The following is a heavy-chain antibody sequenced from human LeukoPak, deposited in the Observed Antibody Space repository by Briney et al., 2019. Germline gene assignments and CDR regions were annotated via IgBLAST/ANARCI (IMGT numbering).Heavy chain of an antibody. D-gene: IGHD3-10*01. CDR2: IKPDGSEK. V-gene: IGHV3-7*04. CDR3: ARGGITLDY. J-gene: IGHJ4*02. Sequence: GGSLRLSCAASGFTFSSYWMSWVRQAPGKGLEWVANIKPDGSEKYYVDSVKGRFTISRDNGKNPLYLQMDSLRAEDTAVYYCARGGITLDYWGQGTLVTASS. CDR1: GFTFSSYW.